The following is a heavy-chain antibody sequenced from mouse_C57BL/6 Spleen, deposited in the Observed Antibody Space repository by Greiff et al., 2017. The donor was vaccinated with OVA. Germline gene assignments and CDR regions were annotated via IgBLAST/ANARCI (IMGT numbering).Heavy chain of an antibody. V-gene: IGHV3-6*01. CDR2: ISYDGSN. Sequence: EVQRVESGPGLVKPSQSLSLTCSVTGYSITSGYYWNWIRQFPGNKLEWMGYISYDGSNNYNPSLKNRISITRYTSKNQFFLKLNSVTTEDTATYYCASPDYWYFDVWGTGTTVTVSS. CDR3: ASPDYWYFDV. CDR1: GYSITSGYY. J-gene: IGHJ1*03.